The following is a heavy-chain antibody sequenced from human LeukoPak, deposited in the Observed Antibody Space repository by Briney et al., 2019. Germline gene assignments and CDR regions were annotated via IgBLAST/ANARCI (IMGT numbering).Heavy chain of an antibody. CDR2: IYTSGST. J-gene: IGHJ4*02. D-gene: IGHD2-2*02. V-gene: IGHV4-61*02. CDR1: GGSISSGSYY. Sequence: SQTLSLTCTVSGGSISSGSYYWSWIRQPAGKGLEWIGRIYTSGSTNYNPSLKSRVTISVDTSKNQYSLKLSSVTAADTAVYYCARAVLWGNRDCSSTSCYNRWGQGTLVTVSS. CDR3: ARAVLWGNRDCSSTSCYNR.